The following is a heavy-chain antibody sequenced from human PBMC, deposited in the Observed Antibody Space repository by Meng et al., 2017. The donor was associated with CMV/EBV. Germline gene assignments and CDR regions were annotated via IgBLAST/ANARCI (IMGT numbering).Heavy chain of an antibody. CDR2: IWYDGSNK. CDR3: AKALNDFWSGYYTGLYYYYGMDV. J-gene: IGHJ6*02. CDR1: GFTFSSYG. D-gene: IGHD3-3*01. Sequence: GGPLRLSCAASGFTFSSYGMHWVRQAPGKGLEWVAVIWYDGSNKYYADSVKGRFTISRDNSKNTLYLQMNSLRAEDTAVYYCAKALNDFWSGYYTGLYYYYGMDVWGQGTTVTVSS. V-gene: IGHV3-33*06.